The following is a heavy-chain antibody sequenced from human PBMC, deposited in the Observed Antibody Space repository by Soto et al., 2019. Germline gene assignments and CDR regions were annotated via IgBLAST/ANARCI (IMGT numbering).Heavy chain of an antibody. V-gene: IGHV5-51*01. J-gene: IGHJ3*02. CDR2: VYPGDSDT. CDR1: GYSFTSYW. CDR3: ARGGQCTSTSCYEDDAFDI. D-gene: IGHD2-2*01. Sequence: LGESLKISCKGSGYSFTSYWIGWVRQMPGKGLEWMGIVYPGDSDTIYSPSFQGQVTISADKSISTAYLQWSSLKASDTAIYYCARGGQCTSTSCYEDDAFDIWGQGTMVTVSS.